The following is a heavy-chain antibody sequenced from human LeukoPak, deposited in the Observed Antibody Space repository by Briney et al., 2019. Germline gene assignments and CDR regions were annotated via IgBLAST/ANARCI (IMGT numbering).Heavy chain of an antibody. CDR1: VFSFSSFG. J-gene: IGHJ4*02. CDR3: AKAGYSSGWRNFDS. D-gene: IGHD6-19*01. Sequence: TGGSLRLSCVPSVFSFSSFGMHWVRQAPGKGLEWVAVISYDGSNKFYADSVKGRFTISRDNSTNTLYLQMNSLRAEDTAVYYCAKAGYSSGWRNFDSWGQGTLVTVSS. CDR2: ISYDGSNK. V-gene: IGHV3-30*18.